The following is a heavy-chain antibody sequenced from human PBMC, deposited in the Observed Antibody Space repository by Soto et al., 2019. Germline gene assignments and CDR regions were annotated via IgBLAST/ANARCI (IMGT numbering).Heavy chain of an antibody. CDR3: ARSRNLDV. CDR2: ASHTGGT. Sequence: QVQVQQWGAGLLKFSETLSLTCAVNGGSFSGWHWNWIRQPPGKGLEWIGEASHTGGTNYNPSLESRVTISVDRSRNLLSLKLTSLCAADTAVYYCARSRNLDVWGPGTTVIVSS. V-gene: IGHV4-34*01. D-gene: IGHD1-1*01. CDR1: GGSFSGWH. J-gene: IGHJ6*02.